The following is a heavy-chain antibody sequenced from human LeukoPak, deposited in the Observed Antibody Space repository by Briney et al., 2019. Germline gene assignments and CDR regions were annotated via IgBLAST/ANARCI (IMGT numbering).Heavy chain of an antibody. CDR1: GGSLSSYY. Sequence: SETLSLTCTVSGGSLSSYYWSWIRQPPGKGLEWIGYIYDSGSTNYNPSLKSRVTISVDTSKNQFSLKLSSVTAADTAVYYCARGVAEAAAGKDGDYYYYYMDVWGKGTTVTISS. V-gene: IGHV4-59*08. J-gene: IGHJ6*03. CDR2: IYDSGST. CDR3: ARGVAEAAAGKDGDYYYYYMDV. D-gene: IGHD6-13*01.